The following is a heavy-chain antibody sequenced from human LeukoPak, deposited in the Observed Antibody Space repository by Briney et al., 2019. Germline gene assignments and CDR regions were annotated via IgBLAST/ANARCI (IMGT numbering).Heavy chain of an antibody. CDR1: GGSISSSNW. V-gene: IGHV4-4*02. Sequence: SGALSLTCAVSGGSISSSNWWSWVRQPPGKGLEWIGEIYHSGSTNYNPSLKSRVTISVDKSKNQFSLKLSSVTAADTAVYYCATTYYYDSSGRKTVYWGQGTLVTVSS. CDR3: ATTYYYDSSGRKTVY. J-gene: IGHJ4*02. D-gene: IGHD3-22*01. CDR2: IYHSGST.